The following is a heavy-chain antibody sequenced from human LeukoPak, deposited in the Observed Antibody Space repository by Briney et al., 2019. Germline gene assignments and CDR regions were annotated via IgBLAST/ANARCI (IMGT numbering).Heavy chain of an antibody. J-gene: IGHJ4*02. Sequence: GGSLRLSCAASRFTFSSYAMSWVRQAPGKGLEWVSAISGSGGSTYYADSVKGRFTISRDNSKNTLYLQMNSLRAEDTAVYYCAKDTHYYDSSGYYDVFDYWGQGTLVTVSS. CDR2: ISGSGGST. CDR3: AKDTHYYDSSGYYDVFDY. D-gene: IGHD3-22*01. V-gene: IGHV3-23*01. CDR1: RFTFSSYA.